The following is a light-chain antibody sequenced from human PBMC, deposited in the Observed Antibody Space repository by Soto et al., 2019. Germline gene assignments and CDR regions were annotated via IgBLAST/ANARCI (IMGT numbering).Light chain of an antibody. V-gene: IGKV1-5*03. J-gene: IGKJ1*01. Sequence: DIQMTQSPSTLSGSVGDRVTITCRASQTISSWLAWYQQKPGKAPKLLIYKASTLKSGVPSRFSGSGSGTEFTLTISSLQPDDFATYCSKDYNSYSEAFGQGTKVDI. CDR1: QTISSW. CDR3: KDYNSYSEA. CDR2: KAS.